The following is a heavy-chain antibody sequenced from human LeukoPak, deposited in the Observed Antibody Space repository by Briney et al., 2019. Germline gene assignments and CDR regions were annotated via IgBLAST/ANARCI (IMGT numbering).Heavy chain of an antibody. CDR2: ISSSSTTI. J-gene: IGHJ4*02. D-gene: IGHD2-21*02. CDR3: ARDLSIVVVTAILGY. V-gene: IGHV3-48*02. CDR1: GFIFSTEP. Sequence: PGGSLRLSCEASGFIFSTEPMNWVRQAPGKGLEWISYISSSSTTIYYADSVKGRFTVSRDSAKNSLYLQMNSLRDEDTAVYYCARDLSIVVVTAILGYWGQGTLVTVSS.